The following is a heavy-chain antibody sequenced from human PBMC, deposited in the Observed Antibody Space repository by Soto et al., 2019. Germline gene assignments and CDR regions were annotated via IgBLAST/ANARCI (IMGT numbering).Heavy chain of an antibody. V-gene: IGHV1-69*06. D-gene: IGHD4-17*01. Sequence: SVKVSCKASGGTFSSYAISWVRQAPGQGLEWMGGIIPIFGTANYAQKFQGRVTITAGKSTSTAYMELSSLRSEDTAVYYCARIRPTVSNYNWFDPWGQGTLVTVSS. CDR3: ARIRPTVSNYNWFDP. J-gene: IGHJ5*02. CDR2: IIPIFGTA. CDR1: GGTFSSYA.